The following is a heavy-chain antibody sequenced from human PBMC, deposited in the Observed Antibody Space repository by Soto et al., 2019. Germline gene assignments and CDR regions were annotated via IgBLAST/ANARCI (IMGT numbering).Heavy chain of an antibody. CDR2: VYYTGRT. Sequence: SETCPSPALCLVAPSRVAVTTGAGSDSPRGMGLEWIGYVYYTGRTSYSPSLKSRVTISADTSKNQFSLILTSVTTADTAVYYCARDYDYFDHWGQGSLVTVSS. V-gene: IGHV4-61*01. D-gene: IGHD3-16*01. CDR1: VAPSRVAVTT. J-gene: IGHJ4*02. CDR3: ARDYDYFDH.